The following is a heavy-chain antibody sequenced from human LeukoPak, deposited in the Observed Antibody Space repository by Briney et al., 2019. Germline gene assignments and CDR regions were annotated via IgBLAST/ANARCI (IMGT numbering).Heavy chain of an antibody. V-gene: IGHV4-38-2*01. D-gene: IGHD3-10*01. CDR1: GYSISSGYY. CDR2: IYHSGST. Sequence: SETLSLTCAVSGYSISSGYYWGWIRQPPGKGLEWIGSIYHSGSTYYNPSLKSRVTISVDTSKNQFSLKLSSVTAADTAVYYCARRRITMVRGEGWFDPWGHGTLVTVSS. J-gene: IGHJ5*02. CDR3: ARRRITMVRGEGWFDP.